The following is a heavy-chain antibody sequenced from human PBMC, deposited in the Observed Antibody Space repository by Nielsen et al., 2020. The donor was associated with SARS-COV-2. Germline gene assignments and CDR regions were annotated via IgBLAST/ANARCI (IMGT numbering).Heavy chain of an antibody. Sequence: SETLSLTCTVSDGSVSSGSYYWSWIRQPPGKGLEWIGYIYYSGSSNYNPPLKSRVTMSLDTSKSQFSLKLSSVTAADTAVYYCARLRGGTYYTNFDYWGQGTLVTVSS. CDR3: ARLRGGTYYTNFDY. J-gene: IGHJ4*02. D-gene: IGHD1-26*01. CDR2: IYYSGSS. CDR1: DGSVSSGSYY. V-gene: IGHV4-61*01.